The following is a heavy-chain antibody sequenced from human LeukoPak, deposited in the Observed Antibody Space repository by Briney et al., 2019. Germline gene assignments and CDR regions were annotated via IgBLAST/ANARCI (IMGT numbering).Heavy chain of an antibody. CDR3: ARGPQIGRPYGWWFDP. D-gene: IGHD4-17*01. V-gene: IGHV3-7*01. CDR1: GFTFSSYW. Sequence: GGSLRLSCAASGFTFSSYWMSWVRQAPGKGLEWVANIKQDGSEKYYVDSVKGRFTISRDNAKNSLYLQMNSLRAEDTAVYYCARGPQIGRPYGWWFDPWGQGTLVTVSS. J-gene: IGHJ5*02. CDR2: IKQDGSEK.